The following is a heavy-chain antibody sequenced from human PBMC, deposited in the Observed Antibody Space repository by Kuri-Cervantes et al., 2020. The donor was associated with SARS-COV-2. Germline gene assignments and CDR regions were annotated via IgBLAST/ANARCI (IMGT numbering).Heavy chain of an antibody. J-gene: IGHJ3*02. D-gene: IGHD1-7*01. V-gene: IGHV4-34*01. Sequence: GSLRLSCAVYGGSFSGYYWSWIRQPPGKGLEWIGEINHSGSTNYNPSLKSRVTISVDTSKNQFPLKLSSVTAADTAVYYCARGMELYIPRAFDIWGQGTMVTVSS. CDR3: ARGMELYIPRAFDI. CDR1: GGSFSGYY. CDR2: INHSGST.